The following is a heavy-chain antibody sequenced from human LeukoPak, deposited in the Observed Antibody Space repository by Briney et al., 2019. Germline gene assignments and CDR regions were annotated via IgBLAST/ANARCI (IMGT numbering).Heavy chain of an antibody. CDR2: IWYDGSNK. CDR3: ARVSSVVTPLDAFDI. CDR1: GFTFSSYG. V-gene: IGHV3-33*01. J-gene: IGHJ3*02. D-gene: IGHD4-23*01. Sequence: GGSLRLSCAASGFTFSSYGMHWVRQAPGKGLEWVAAIWYDGSNKYYADSVKGRFTISRDNSKNTLYLQMNSLRAEDTAVYYCARVSSVVTPLDAFDIWGQGTMVTVSS.